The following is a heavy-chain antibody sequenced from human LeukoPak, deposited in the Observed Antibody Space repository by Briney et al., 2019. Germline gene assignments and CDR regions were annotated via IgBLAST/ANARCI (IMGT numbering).Heavy chain of an antibody. D-gene: IGHD2-15*01. Sequence: PSVKVSCKASAYRFIGSYIHWVRQAPGQGLEWMGWINPNSGDTGYADKFQGRVTMTRDTSTSTVYMELSSLRSEDTAVYYCARADVYCSGGSCYPHHIDYWGQGTLVTVSS. CDR2: INPNSGDT. CDR1: AYRFIGSY. CDR3: ARADVYCSGGSCYPHHIDY. J-gene: IGHJ4*02. V-gene: IGHV1-2*02.